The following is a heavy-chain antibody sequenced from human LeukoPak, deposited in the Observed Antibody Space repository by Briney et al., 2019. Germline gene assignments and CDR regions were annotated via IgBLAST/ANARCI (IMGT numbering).Heavy chain of an antibody. CDR1: GFTVSDYS. J-gene: IGHJ4*02. V-gene: IGHV3-23*01. CDR2: ISGSGSYT. D-gene: IGHD3-22*01. CDR3: AKRRYDSSGHFDS. Sequence: PGGSLRLSCAASGFTVSDYSMSWVRQAPGKGLEWVSAISGSGSYTDYADSVKGRFTISKDNSKNTLYMRMSSLRAEDTAVYYCAKRRYDSSGHFDSWGQGTLVTASS.